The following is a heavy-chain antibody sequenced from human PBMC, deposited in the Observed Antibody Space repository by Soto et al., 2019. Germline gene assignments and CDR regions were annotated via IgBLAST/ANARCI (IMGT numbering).Heavy chain of an antibody. J-gene: IGHJ6*02. CDR3: ARHEATYYNFYGMDV. CDR1: GYSFTTYW. CDR2: FHPGESDT. Sequence: ESVKISFESHGYSFTTYWITWVRQNPGKGLEWVGSFHPGESDTRYSPSFQGQVTTSADRSLATAYLQWSSLQAADTAIYYCARHEATYYNFYGMDVWGQGTTVTVSS. V-gene: IGHV5-51*01.